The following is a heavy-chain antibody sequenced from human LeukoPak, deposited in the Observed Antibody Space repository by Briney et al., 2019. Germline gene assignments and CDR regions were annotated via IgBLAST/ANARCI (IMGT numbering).Heavy chain of an antibody. V-gene: IGHV4-34*01. CDR2: INHSGST. J-gene: IGHJ4*02. D-gene: IGHD6-19*01. Sequence: SETLSLTCAVYGGSFSGYYWSWIRQPPGEGLEWIGEINHSGSTNYNPSLKSRVTISVDTSKNQFSLKLSSVTAADTAVYYCARGLTVAFDYWGQGTLVTVSS. CDR1: GGSFSGYY. CDR3: ARGLTVAFDY.